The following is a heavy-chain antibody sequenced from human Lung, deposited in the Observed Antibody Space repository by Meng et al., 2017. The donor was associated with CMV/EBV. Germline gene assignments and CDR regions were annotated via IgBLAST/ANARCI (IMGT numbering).Heavy chain of an antibody. Sequence: GGSLRLXCAASGFTFSDYYMSWIRQAPGKGLEWVSYISSSGSTIYYADSVKGRFTISRDNAKNSLYLQMNSLRAEDTAVYYCASHRYSGSYYPPAWFDPRGQGTLVTVSS. V-gene: IGHV3-11*01. J-gene: IGHJ5*02. CDR3: ASHRYSGSYYPPAWFDP. D-gene: IGHD1-26*01. CDR2: ISSSGSTI. CDR1: GFTFSDYY.